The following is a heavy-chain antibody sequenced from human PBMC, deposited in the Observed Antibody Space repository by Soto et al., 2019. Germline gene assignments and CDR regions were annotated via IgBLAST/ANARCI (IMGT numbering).Heavy chain of an antibody. J-gene: IGHJ6*02. Sequence: SVKVSCKASGGTFSSYAISWVRQAPGQGLEWMGGIIPIFGTANYAQKFQGRVTITADESTSTAYMELSSLRSEDTAVYYCVYSSSSVLSHYYVMDVWGQGTTVTVSS. D-gene: IGHD6-6*01. CDR2: IIPIFGTA. CDR3: VYSSSSVLSHYYVMDV. V-gene: IGHV1-69*13. CDR1: GGTFSSYA.